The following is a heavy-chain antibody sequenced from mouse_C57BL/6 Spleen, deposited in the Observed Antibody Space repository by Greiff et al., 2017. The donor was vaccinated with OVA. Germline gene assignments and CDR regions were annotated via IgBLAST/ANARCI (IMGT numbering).Heavy chain of an antibody. CDR1: GYTFTSYW. CDR3: ARSKLGAYWEYEG. V-gene: IGHV1-59*01. CDR2: IDPSDSYT. J-gene: IGHJ1*03. Sequence: QVQLQQPGAELVRPGTSVTLSCKASGYTFTSYWMHWVTQRPGQGLEWIGVIDPSDSYTNYNHKFKGKATLTVDTSSRTAYRQLSSLTSEDSAVYDCARSKLGAYWEYEGWGTGTTVT. D-gene: IGHD4-1*01.